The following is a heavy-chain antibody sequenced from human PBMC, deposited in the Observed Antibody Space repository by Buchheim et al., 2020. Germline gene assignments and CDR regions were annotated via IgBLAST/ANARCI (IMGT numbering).Heavy chain of an antibody. CDR3: ATLDRRPVVAPGGY. CDR1: GGSISTSNYY. D-gene: IGHD2-15*01. V-gene: IGHV4-39*07. Sequence: QLQLQESGPGLVKPSETLSLTCTVSGGSISTSNYYWGWIRQPPGGGLEWIASIYYSGSTYYNPSLKSRVTISVDTSKNHFSLKLNSVTAADTALYYCATLDRRPVVAPGGYWGQGTL. CDR2: IYYSGST. J-gene: IGHJ4*02.